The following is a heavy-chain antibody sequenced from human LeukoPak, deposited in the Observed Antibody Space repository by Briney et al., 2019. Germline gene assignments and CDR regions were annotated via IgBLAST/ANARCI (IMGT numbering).Heavy chain of an antibody. CDR1: GYTFTAQY. CDR3: AKRSIAARPNYYYYMDV. J-gene: IGHJ6*03. D-gene: IGHD6-6*01. V-gene: IGHV1-2*02. CDR2: INPNSGGT. Sequence: ASVKVSCKASGYTFTAQYMHWVRQAPGQGLEWMGWINPNSGGTNYAQKFQGRVTMTRDTSISTAYMELSRLRSDDTAVYYCAKRSIAARPNYYYYMDVWGKGTTVTVSS.